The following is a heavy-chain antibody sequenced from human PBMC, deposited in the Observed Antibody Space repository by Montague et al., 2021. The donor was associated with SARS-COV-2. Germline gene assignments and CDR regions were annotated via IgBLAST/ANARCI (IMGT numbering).Heavy chain of an antibody. CDR2: ISSDGSGT. D-gene: IGHD1-26*01. J-gene: IGHJ3*02. CDR3: ARDTDSGSYWDAFDI. CDR1: GFTFSSYW. Sequence: PGESPKISCAASGFTFSSYWMHWVRQAPGKGLVWVSRISSDGSGTTYADSVQGRFTISRDDAKNTLYLQMNSLRAEDTAVYYCARDTDSGSYWDAFDIWGQGTMVTVSS. V-gene: IGHV3-74*01.